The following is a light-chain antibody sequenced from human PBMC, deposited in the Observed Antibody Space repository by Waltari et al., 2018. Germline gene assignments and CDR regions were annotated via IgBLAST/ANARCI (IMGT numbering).Light chain of an antibody. CDR3: GTWDSSLSAGL. J-gene: IGLJ2*01. CDR1: SSNIGNNY. Sequence: QSVLTQPPSVSAAPGQMVTISCSGSSSNIGNNYVCWYPQLPGTAPKLLIYDNNKRPSGIPDRFSGSKSGTSATLGITGVQTGDEADYYCGTWDSSLSAGLFGGGTKLTVL. CDR2: DNN. V-gene: IGLV1-51*01.